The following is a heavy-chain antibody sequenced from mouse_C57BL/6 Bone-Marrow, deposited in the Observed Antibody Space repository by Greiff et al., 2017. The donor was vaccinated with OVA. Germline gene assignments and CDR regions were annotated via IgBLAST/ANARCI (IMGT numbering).Heavy chain of an antibody. D-gene: IGHD1-1*01. CDR3: AFYYGSSYRYFDV. V-gene: IGHV1-39*01. J-gene: IGHJ1*03. CDR2: INPNYGTT. Sequence: VQLKESGPELVKPGASVKISYKASGYSFTDYNMNWVKQSNGKSLEWIGVINPNYGTTSYNQKFKGKATLTVDQSSSTAYMQLNSLTSEDSAVYYCAFYYGSSYRYFDVWGTGTTVTVSS. CDR1: GYSFTDYN.